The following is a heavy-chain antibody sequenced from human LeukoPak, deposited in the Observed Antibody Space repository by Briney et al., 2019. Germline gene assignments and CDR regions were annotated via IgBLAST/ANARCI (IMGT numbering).Heavy chain of an antibody. CDR2: INPSGGST. CDR3: ARDGGYYYDSSGYWFGY. V-gene: IGHV1-46*01. J-gene: IGHJ4*02. Sequence: ASVKVSCKASGYTFTSYYMHWVRQAPGQGLEWMGIINPSGGSTSYAQKFQGRVTMTRDTSTSTVYMELSSLRSEDTAVYYCARDGGYYYDSSGYWFGYWGQGTLVTVSS. D-gene: IGHD3-22*01. CDR1: GYTFTSYY.